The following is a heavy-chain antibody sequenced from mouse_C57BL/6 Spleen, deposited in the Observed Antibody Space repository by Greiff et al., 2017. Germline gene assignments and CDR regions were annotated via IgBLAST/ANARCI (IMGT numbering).Heavy chain of an antibody. J-gene: IGHJ1*03. V-gene: IGHV5-16*01. Sequence: EVKLMESEGGLVQPGSSMKLSCTASGFTFSDYYMAWVRQVPEKGLEWVANINYDGSSTYYLDSLKSRFIISRDNAKNILYLQMSSLKSEDTATYYCARDPLYYGSSYWYLDVWGTGTTVTVSS. D-gene: IGHD1-1*01. CDR1: GFTFSDYY. CDR2: INYDGSST. CDR3: ARDPLYYGSSYWYLDV.